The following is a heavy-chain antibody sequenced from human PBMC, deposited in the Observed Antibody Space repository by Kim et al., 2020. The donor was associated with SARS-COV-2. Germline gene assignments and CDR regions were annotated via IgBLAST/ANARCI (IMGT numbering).Heavy chain of an antibody. D-gene: IGHD4-17*01. J-gene: IGHJ4*02. V-gene: IGHV3-72*01. CDR1: GFIFSDHY. Sequence: GGSLRLSCVASGFIFSDHYMDWVRQAPGKGLEWVGRVRHKARSYSTDYAASVKGRFTVSRDDSLNSVYLQIDNLKTEDTAVYYCARVRETTLTVFDYWGQGTRVTVSS. CDR3: ARVRETTLTVFDY. CDR2: VRHKARSYST.